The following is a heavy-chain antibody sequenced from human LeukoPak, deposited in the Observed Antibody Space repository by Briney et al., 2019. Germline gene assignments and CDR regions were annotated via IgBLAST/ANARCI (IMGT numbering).Heavy chain of an antibody. D-gene: IGHD5-24*01. V-gene: IGHV1-2*06. Sequence: ASVKVSCKASGYTFTGYYMHWVRQAPGQGLEWMGRINPNSGGTNYAQKFQGRVTMTRDTSISTAYMELSRLRCDDTAVYYCARVGRGDGYNYDYWGQGALVTVSS. J-gene: IGHJ4*02. CDR3: ARVGRGDGYNYDY. CDR1: GYTFTGYY. CDR2: INPNSGGT.